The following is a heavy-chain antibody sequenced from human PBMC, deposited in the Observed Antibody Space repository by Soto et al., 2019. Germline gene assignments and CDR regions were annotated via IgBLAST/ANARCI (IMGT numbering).Heavy chain of an antibody. CDR3: ARVWSGAGD. CDR2: KSYEGSNK. D-gene: IGHD3-10*01. J-gene: IGHJ4*02. V-gene: IGHV3-30-3*01. CDR1: GFASSSYA. Sequence: QVQLVESGGGVVQPGRSLRLSCAASGFASSSYAMHWVSQAPGKGLGWVAVKSYEGSNKYNADSVKGQFTFSRDNSKNKLNLKITRLSAEDMAVDYCARVWSGAGDWGQGTLVTVSS.